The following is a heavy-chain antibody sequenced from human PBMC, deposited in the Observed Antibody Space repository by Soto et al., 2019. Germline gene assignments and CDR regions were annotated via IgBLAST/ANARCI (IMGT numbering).Heavy chain of an antibody. J-gene: IGHJ6*02. CDR2: IYYSGTT. V-gene: IGHV4-28*03. CDR1: CYSISSSNW. CDR3: ARGSRVKIPAASGRDYYYHGLDV. D-gene: IGHD6-25*01. Sequence: PSETLSLTCAVSCYSISSSNWWGWIRQPPGKGLEWIGYIYYSGTTYYNPSLKSRVTVSVDTSKNQFSLKVSSVTAADTAVYYCARGSRVKIPAASGRDYYYHGLDVWGQGTAVTVSS.